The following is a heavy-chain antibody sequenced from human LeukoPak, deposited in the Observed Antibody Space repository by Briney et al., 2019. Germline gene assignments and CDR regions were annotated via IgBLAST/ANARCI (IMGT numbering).Heavy chain of an antibody. Sequence: PSETLSLTCTVSGGSISSYYWSWIRQPPGKGLEWIGYIYYSGSTNYNPSLKSRVTIPVDTSKNQFSLKLSSVTAADTAVYYCARVVLTGYFGYWGQGTLVTVSS. CDR1: GGSISSYY. CDR3: ARVVLTGYFGY. J-gene: IGHJ4*02. CDR2: IYYSGST. D-gene: IGHD3-9*01. V-gene: IGHV4-59*12.